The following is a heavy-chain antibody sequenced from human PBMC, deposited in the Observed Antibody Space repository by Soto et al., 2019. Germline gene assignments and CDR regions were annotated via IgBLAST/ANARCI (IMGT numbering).Heavy chain of an antibody. Sequence: GSLRLSCAASGFTFSSYGMHWVRQAPGKGLEWVAVISYDGSNKYHADSVKGRFTISRDNSKNTLYLQMNSLRAEDTAVYYCAKEAVIAVAVNWFDHWGQGSLVTVSS. CDR2: ISYDGSNK. D-gene: IGHD6-19*01. V-gene: IGHV3-30*18. CDR1: GFTFSSYG. CDR3: AKEAVIAVAVNWFDH. J-gene: IGHJ5*02.